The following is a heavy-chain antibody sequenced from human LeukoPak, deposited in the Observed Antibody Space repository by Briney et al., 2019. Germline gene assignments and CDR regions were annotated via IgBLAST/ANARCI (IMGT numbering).Heavy chain of an antibody. Sequence: SETLSLTCTVSGGSISSYYWSWIRQPPGKGLEWIGYIYYSWSTNYNPSLKSRVTISVDTSKNQFSLKLSSVTAADTAVYYCAREISRSGWFDPWGQGTLVTVSS. V-gene: IGHV4-59*01. D-gene: IGHD3-3*02. CDR1: GGSISSYY. CDR2: IYYSWST. CDR3: AREISRSGWFDP. J-gene: IGHJ5*02.